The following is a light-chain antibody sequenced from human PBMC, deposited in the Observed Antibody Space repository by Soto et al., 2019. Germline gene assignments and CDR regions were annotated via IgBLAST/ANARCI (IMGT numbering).Light chain of an antibody. CDR1: QRLFYSSDNRNN. Sequence: DIVMTQSPDSLAVSLGERATINCKSSQRLFYSSDNRNNLAWYQKKPGQPPKLLIYWASIRESGVPDRFSGSGSGTDFTLTISSLQAEDVAVYYCQQFYSSPRTFGQGNKVEI. J-gene: IGKJ1*01. V-gene: IGKV4-1*01. CDR3: QQFYSSPRT. CDR2: WAS.